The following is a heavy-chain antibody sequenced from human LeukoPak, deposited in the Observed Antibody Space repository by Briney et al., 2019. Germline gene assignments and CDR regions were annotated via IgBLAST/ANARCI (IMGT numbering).Heavy chain of an antibody. Sequence: GGSLRLSCAASGFTVSSNYMSWVRQAPGKGLEWVSVIYSGGSTYYADSVKGRFTISRDNSKNTLYLQMNSLRAEDTAVYYCARDRFGSSWFEFNYWGQGTLVTVSS. CDR3: ARDRFGSSWFEFNY. J-gene: IGHJ4*02. D-gene: IGHD6-13*01. CDR1: GFTVSSNY. CDR2: IYSGGST. V-gene: IGHV3-53*05.